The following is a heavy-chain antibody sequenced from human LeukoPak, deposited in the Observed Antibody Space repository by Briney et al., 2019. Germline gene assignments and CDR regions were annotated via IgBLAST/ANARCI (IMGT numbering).Heavy chain of an antibody. J-gene: IGHJ2*01. Sequence: PSETLSLTCTVSGGSISSYYWSWIRQPPGKGLEWIGCIYYSGSTNYNPSLKSRVTISVDTSKNQFSLKLSSVTAADTAVYYCATLYGGNSGWYFDLWGRGTLVTVSS. V-gene: IGHV4-59*08. CDR1: GGSISSYY. CDR2: IYYSGST. CDR3: ATLYGGNSGWYFDL. D-gene: IGHD4-23*01.